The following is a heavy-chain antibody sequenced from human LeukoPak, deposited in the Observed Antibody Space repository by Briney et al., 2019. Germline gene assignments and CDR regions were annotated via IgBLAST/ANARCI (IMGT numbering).Heavy chain of an antibody. Sequence: PGGSLRLSCAASGFTFSNYAMSWVRQAPGKGLEWVSGISGSGGSTYYADSVKGRFTISRDNSKNTLYLQVNSLTDEDTAVYYGAKKWGVGTTTLDYFDYWGQGTLVTVSS. CDR1: GFTFSNYA. D-gene: IGHD1-26*01. CDR3: AKKWGVGTTTLDYFDY. CDR2: ISGSGGST. V-gene: IGHV3-23*01. J-gene: IGHJ4*02.